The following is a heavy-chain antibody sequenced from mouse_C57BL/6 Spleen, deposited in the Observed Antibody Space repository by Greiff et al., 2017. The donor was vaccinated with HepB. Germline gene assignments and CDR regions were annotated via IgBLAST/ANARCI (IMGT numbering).Heavy chain of an antibody. Sequence: QVQLQQPGAELVRPGSSVKLSCKASGYTFTSYWMHWVKQRPIQGLEWIGNIDPSDSETHYNQKFKDKATLTVDKSSSTAYMQLSSLTSEDSAVYYCARYEYDDDAMDYWGQGTSVTVSS. CDR3: ARYEYDDDAMDY. D-gene: IGHD2-4*01. CDR2: IDPSDSET. J-gene: IGHJ4*01. V-gene: IGHV1-52*01. CDR1: GYTFTSYW.